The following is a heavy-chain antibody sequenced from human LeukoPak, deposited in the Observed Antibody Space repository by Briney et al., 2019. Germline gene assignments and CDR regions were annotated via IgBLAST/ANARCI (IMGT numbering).Heavy chain of an antibody. D-gene: IGHD5-18*01. J-gene: IGHJ5*02. CDR1: GGTFSSYA. Sequence: SVKVSCKASGGTFSSYAISWVRQAPGQGLEWIGGIIPIFGTANYAQKFQGRVTITADESTSTAYMELSSLRSEDTAVYYCAREEGYSIGWFDPWGQGTLVTVSS. CDR3: AREEGYSIGWFDP. CDR2: IIPIFGTA. V-gene: IGHV1-69*13.